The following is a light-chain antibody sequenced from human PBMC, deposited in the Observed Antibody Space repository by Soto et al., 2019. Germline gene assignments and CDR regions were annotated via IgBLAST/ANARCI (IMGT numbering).Light chain of an antibody. CDR1: QDIAIY. CDR2: AAS. J-gene: IGKJ4*01. Sequence: QMTQSPSTLSASVGDRVTITCRSSQDIAIYLAWYQQKPGEAPKLLIYAASTLYGGVPSRFSGSGSGTDFALTITSLQAEDFATYYCQQLRRFPSTFGGGTKVDIK. CDR3: QQLRRFPST. V-gene: IGKV1-9*01.